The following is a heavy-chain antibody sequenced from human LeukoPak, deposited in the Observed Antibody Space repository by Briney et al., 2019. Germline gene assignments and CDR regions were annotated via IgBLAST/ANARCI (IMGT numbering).Heavy chain of an antibody. CDR2: INRDGSEK. V-gene: IGHV3-7*01. CDR1: GFTFSNFW. Sequence: GGSLRLSCAASGFTFSNFWMGWARQGPEKGLQWVASINRDGSEKHPVDSVKGRFTISRDNVRNSLYLQMNSLRAEDTALYYCTNIYCSGGVCSYFDDWGQGTLVTVSS. D-gene: IGHD2-15*01. CDR3: TNIYCSGGVCSYFDD. J-gene: IGHJ4*02.